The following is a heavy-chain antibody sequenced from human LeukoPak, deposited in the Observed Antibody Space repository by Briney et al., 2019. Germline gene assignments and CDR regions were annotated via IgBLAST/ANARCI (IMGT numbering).Heavy chain of an antibody. D-gene: IGHD6-19*01. CDR3: ARHSGPRTKEYHFDH. V-gene: IGHV4-59*01. Sequence: ASETLSLTCTVSGGSISSYYWSWIRQPPGKGLEWIGYIYYSGSTKYSPSLKSRVTISVDTSKNQFSLKLSSVTAADTAVYYCARHSGPRTKEYHFDHWGQGTLVTVSS. CDR2: IYYSGST. J-gene: IGHJ4*02. CDR1: GGSISSYY.